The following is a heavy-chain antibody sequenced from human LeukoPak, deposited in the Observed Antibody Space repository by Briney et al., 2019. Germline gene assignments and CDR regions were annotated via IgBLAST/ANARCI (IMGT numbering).Heavy chain of an antibody. CDR2: INQDGSRK. Sequence: GGSLRLSCAASGFTFSSYAMHWVRQAPGKGLEWVANINQDGSRKHYVDSVKGRFTVSRDNAEKSLYLQTSSLRAEDTAIYYCARLWGDATIFDLWGQGTLVTVSS. V-gene: IGHV3-7*01. CDR1: GFTFSSYA. CDR3: ARLWGDATIFDL. D-gene: IGHD5-12*01. J-gene: IGHJ4*02.